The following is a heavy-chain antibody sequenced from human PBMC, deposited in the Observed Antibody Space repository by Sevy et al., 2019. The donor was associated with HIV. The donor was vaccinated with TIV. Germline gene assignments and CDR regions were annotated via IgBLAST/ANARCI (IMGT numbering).Heavy chain of an antibody. CDR2: INAASGVT. CDR3: ARGGSDGNY. J-gene: IGHJ4*02. V-gene: IGHV1-2*02. CDR1: GYTFSDYS. D-gene: IGHD5-12*01. Sequence: ASVKVSCKASGYTFSDYSIYWIRQVPGQGFEWMGWINAASGVTNFAQKFQGRVTMTRDTSINTAYMEVYRLTSDDTAVYYCARGGSDGNYWGQGTLVTVSS.